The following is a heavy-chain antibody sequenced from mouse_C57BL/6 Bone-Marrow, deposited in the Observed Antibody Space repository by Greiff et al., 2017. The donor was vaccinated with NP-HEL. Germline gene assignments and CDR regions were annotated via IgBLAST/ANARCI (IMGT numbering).Heavy chain of an antibody. CDR3: TTCATMVTTGASGFAY. Sequence: VQLQQSGAELVRPGASVKLSCTASGFNIKDDYMHWVKQRPEQGLEWIGWIDPENGDTEYASKFQGKATITADTSSNTAYLQLSSLTSEDTAVYYCTTCATMVTTGASGFAYWGQGTLVTVSA. CDR1: GFNIKDDY. J-gene: IGHJ3*01. V-gene: IGHV14-4*01. D-gene: IGHD2-2*01. CDR2: IDPENGDT.